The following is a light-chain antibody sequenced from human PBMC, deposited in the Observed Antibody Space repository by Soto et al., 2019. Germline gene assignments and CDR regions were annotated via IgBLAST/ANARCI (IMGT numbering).Light chain of an antibody. CDR3: QQYDTSPWT. CDR2: DAS. CDR1: QSMSTW. Sequence: DIQMTQSPTTLSSSVGDRVTITCRASQSMSTWLAWYQQKPGKAPKLLIYDASNFESGVPSRFSGSGSGTRFTLTISSLQPDDFATYYCQQYDTSPWTFGQGNKVEI. J-gene: IGKJ1*01. V-gene: IGKV1-5*01.